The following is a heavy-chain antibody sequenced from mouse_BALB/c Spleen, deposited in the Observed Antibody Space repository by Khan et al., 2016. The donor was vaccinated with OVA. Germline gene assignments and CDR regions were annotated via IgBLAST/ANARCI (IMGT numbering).Heavy chain of an antibody. Sequence: EVQLQESGPGLVKPSQSLSLTCTVAGYSITSVYAWNWIRQFPGNKLEWMGYISYSGSTSYNPSLKSRISITRDTSKNPFFLQLNSVTTEDTATDYCARGNYYGYAMDYWGQGTSVTVSA. CDR2: ISYSGST. V-gene: IGHV3-2*02. CDR1: GYSITSVYA. J-gene: IGHJ4*01. CDR3: ARGNYYGYAMDY. D-gene: IGHD1-1*01.